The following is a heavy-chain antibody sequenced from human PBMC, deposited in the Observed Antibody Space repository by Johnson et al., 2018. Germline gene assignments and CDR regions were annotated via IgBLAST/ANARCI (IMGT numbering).Heavy chain of an antibody. J-gene: IGHJ3*02. V-gene: IGHV4-59*01. CDR1: GGSIISYY. CDR2: IYYSGST. CDR3: ARGFSGVVVSAPPYDAFDI. D-gene: IGHD3-3*01. Sequence: QVQLQESGPGLVKPSETLSLTCTVSGGSIISYYWSWIRQPPGKGLEWIGYIYYSGSTNYNPSLKSRVTISVNTSKNQFSLKLASVTAADTAWYYCARGFSGVVVSAPPYDAFDICGQGTMVSVSS.